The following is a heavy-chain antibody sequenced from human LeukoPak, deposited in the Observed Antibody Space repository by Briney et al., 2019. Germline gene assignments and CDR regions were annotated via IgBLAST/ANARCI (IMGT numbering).Heavy chain of an antibody. D-gene: IGHD5-12*01. V-gene: IGHV4-4*07. CDR2: IYTSGST. CDR1: NSSISSGYY. CDR3: ARDAVATINYYYMDV. Sequence: SETLSLTCAVSNSSISSGYYWSWIRQPAGKGLEWIGRIYTSGSTNYNPSLKSRVTMSVDTSKNQFSLKLSSVTAADTAVYYCARDAVATINYYYMDVWGKGTTVTISS. J-gene: IGHJ6*03.